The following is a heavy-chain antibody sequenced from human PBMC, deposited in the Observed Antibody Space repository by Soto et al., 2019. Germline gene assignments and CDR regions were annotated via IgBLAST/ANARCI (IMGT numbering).Heavy chain of an antibody. D-gene: IGHD7-27*01. CDR2: ISGSGGST. J-gene: IGHJ6*02. CDR3: AKDGDVYYYYGMDV. CDR1: GFTFSSYA. V-gene: IGHV3-23*01. Sequence: EVQLLESGGGLVQPGGSLRLSCAASGFTFSSYAMSWVRQAPGKGLEWVSAISGSGGSTYYADSVKGRFTISRDNSKNTLYVQMNSLRAEDTAVYYCAKDGDVYYYYGMDVWGQGTTVTVS.